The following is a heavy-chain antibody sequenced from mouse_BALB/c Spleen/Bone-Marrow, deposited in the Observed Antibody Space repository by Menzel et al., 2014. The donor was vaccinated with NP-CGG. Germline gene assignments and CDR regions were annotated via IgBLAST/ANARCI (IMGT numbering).Heavy chain of an antibody. V-gene: IGHV3-2*02. Sequence: VQLKQSGPGLVEPSQSLSLTCTVTDYSITSDYAWNWIRQFPGNKLEWMGYISYSGSTSYNPSLKSRISITRDTSKSQFFLQLNSVTTEDTATYYCSHWAYYYAMDYWGQGTSVTVSS. D-gene: IGHD4-1*01. CDR2: ISYSGST. J-gene: IGHJ4*01. CDR3: SHWAYYYAMDY. CDR1: DYSITSDYA.